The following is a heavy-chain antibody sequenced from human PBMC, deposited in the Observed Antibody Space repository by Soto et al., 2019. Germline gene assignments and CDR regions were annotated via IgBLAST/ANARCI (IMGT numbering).Heavy chain of an antibody. J-gene: IGHJ5*02. D-gene: IGHD1-1*01. V-gene: IGHV4-4*07. Sequence: LSLTCTVSGASISGFYWSWIRKSAGKGLEWIGRVYATGTTDYNPSLKSRVMMSVDTSKKQFSLKLRSVTAADTAVYYCVRDGTKTLRDWFDPWGQGISVTVSS. CDR1: GASISGFY. CDR3: VRDGTKTLRDWFDP. CDR2: VYATGTT.